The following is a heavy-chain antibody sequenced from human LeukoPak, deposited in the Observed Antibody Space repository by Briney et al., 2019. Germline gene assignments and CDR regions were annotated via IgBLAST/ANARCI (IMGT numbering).Heavy chain of an antibody. J-gene: IGHJ4*02. V-gene: IGHV4-59*01. CDR3: ATLGGNDDY. Sequence: PSETLSLICTVSGGSISSYYWSWIRQPPGKGLEWIGYIYYSGSTNYNPSPKSRVTISVDTSKNQFSLKLSSVTAADTAVYYCATLGGNDDYWGQGTLVTVSS. D-gene: IGHD2-15*01. CDR2: IYYSGST. CDR1: GGSISSYY.